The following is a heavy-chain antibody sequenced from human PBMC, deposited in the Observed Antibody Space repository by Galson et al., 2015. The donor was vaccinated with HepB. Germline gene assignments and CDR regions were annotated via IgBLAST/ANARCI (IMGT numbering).Heavy chain of an antibody. CDR1: GFTFSSYA. D-gene: IGHD6-13*01. V-gene: IGHV3-23*01. CDR3: AKGRGIPAAFRG. J-gene: IGHJ4*02. CDR2: ISGSGGST. Sequence: SLRLSCAASGFTFSSYAMSWVRQAPGKGLEWVSGISGSGGSTYYADSVKGRFTISGDNSKNTLFLQMNSLRAEDTAVYYCAKGRGIPAAFRGWGQGTLVTVSS.